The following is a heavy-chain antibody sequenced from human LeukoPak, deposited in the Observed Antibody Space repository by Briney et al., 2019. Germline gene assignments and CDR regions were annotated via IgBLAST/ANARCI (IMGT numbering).Heavy chain of an antibody. J-gene: IGHJ3*02. Sequence: SETLSLTCTVSGGSISSYYWSWIRQPPGKGLEWIGYIYYSGSTNNNPSLKSRVTISVDTSKNQFSLKLSSVTAADTAVYYCARRRIAAAGGDAFDIWGQGTMVTVSS. CDR2: IYYSGST. CDR3: ARRRIAAAGGDAFDI. D-gene: IGHD6-13*01. V-gene: IGHV4-59*01. CDR1: GGSISSYY.